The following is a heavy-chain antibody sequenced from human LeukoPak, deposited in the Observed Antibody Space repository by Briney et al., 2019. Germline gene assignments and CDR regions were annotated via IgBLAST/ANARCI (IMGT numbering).Heavy chain of an antibody. CDR1: GGSFSGYY. CDR3: ARLGYCSGGSCDDHSFDY. Sequence: SETLSLTCAVYGGSFSGYYWSWIRQPPGKGLEWIGEINHSGSTNYNPSLKSRVTISVDTSKNQFSLKLSSVTAADTAMYYCARLGYCSGGSCDDHSFDYWGQGTLVTVSS. CDR2: INHSGST. D-gene: IGHD2-15*01. V-gene: IGHV4-34*01. J-gene: IGHJ4*02.